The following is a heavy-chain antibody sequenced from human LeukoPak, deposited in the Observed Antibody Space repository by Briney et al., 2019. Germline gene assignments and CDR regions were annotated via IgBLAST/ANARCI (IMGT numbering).Heavy chain of an antibody. J-gene: IGHJ4*02. CDR2: ISGSGGST. CDR3: ARSYSSGWVGLSDY. CDR1: GFTFSSYA. D-gene: IGHD6-19*01. V-gene: IGHV3-23*01. Sequence: PGGSLRLSCAASGFTFSSYAMSWVRQAPGKGLEWVSAISGSGGSTYYADSVKGRFTISRDNSKNTLYLQMNSLRAEDTAVYYCARSYSSGWVGLSDYWGQGTLVTVSS.